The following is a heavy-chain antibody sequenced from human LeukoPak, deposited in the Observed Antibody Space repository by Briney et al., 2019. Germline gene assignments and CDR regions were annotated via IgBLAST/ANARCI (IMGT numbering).Heavy chain of an antibody. CDR1: GFTFSSYG. CDR3: AKDLGYCSSTSCYGFDY. CDR2: ISYDGSNK. V-gene: IGHV3-30*18. Sequence: GRSLRLSCAASGFTFSSYGMHWVRQAPGKGLEWVAVISYDGSNKYYADSVKGRFTISRDNSKNTLYLQMNSLRAEDTAVYYCAKDLGYCSSTSCYGFDYWGQGTLVTVSS. J-gene: IGHJ4*02. D-gene: IGHD2-2*01.